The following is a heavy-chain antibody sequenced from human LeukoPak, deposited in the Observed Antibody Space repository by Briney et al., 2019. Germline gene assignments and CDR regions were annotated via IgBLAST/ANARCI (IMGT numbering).Heavy chain of an antibody. CDR3: GQPGEFNP. CDR1: GGSFSGYY. V-gene: IGHV4-34*01. J-gene: IGHJ5*02. CDR2: INHSGST. D-gene: IGHD3-10*01. Sequence: SETLSLTCAVYGGSFSGYYWSWIRQPPGKGLEWIGEINHSGSTKYNPSLKSRVTISIDTSKSQFSLKLNSVTAADRAVYYCGQPGEFNPWGQGTLVTVSS.